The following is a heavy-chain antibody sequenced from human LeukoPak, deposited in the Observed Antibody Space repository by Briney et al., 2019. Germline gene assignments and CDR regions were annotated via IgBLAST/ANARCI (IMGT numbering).Heavy chain of an antibody. V-gene: IGHV3-33*01. CDR3: ARDGGIGLDY. CDR2: IWYDESKK. Sequence: GRSLRLSCVASGYTFSRYGMHWVRQAPGKGLQWVAVIWYDESKKYYTDSVKGRFTISRDVSKNTLYLQMNSLRAEDTAMYYCARDGGIGLDYWGQGTLVTVSS. CDR1: GYTFSRYG. J-gene: IGHJ4*02. D-gene: IGHD2-21*01.